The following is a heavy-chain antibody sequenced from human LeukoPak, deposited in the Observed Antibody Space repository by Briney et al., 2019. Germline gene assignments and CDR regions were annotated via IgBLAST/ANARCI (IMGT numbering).Heavy chain of an antibody. Sequence: GGSLRLSCAASGFTFSSYEMNWVRQAPGKGLEWVSYISSSGSTIYYADSVKGRFTISRDNSKNTLYLQMNSLRAEDTAVYYCAKGIIGEDDYWGQGTLVTVSS. CDR2: ISSSGSTI. J-gene: IGHJ4*02. V-gene: IGHV3-48*03. CDR1: GFTFSSYE. CDR3: AKGIIGEDDY. D-gene: IGHD3-10*01.